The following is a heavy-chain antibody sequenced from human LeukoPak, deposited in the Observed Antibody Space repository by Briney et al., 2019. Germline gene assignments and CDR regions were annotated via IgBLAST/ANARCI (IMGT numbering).Heavy chain of an antibody. D-gene: IGHD6-19*01. Sequence: PRGSLRLSCAASGFTLIDYDMHWVRQVIGKGLEWVSAIGIRGDTHYSGSVKGRYTISRENAVSYLYLQMNSLRAEDTAVYYCARGGIQVSGIDEFDYWGQGTLVTVSS. J-gene: IGHJ4*02. CDR1: GFTLIDYD. CDR2: IGIRGDT. V-gene: IGHV3-13*01. CDR3: ARGGIQVSGIDEFDY.